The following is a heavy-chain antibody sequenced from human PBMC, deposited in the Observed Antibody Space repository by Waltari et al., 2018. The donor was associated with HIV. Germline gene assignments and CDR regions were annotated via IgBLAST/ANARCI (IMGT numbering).Heavy chain of an antibody. Sequence: QVQLVQSGAEVKKPGASVKVSCQASGYTFISYHMPWVRQAAGQGLEWMGIINPSGNSTSYVQKFQGRLTMTRETSTSTVYMELSSLRSEDTAVYYCARAPCSGGSCRLFDYWGQGTLVTVSS. V-gene: IGHV1-46*01. CDR2: INPSGNST. D-gene: IGHD2-15*01. CDR3: ARAPCSGGSCRLFDY. J-gene: IGHJ4*02. CDR1: GYTFISYH.